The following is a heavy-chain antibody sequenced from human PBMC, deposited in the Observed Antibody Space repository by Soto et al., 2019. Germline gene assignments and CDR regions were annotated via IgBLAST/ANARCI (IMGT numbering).Heavy chain of an antibody. Sequence: ASVKVSCKASGYTFTGYYMHWVRQAPGQGLERMGWINPNSGGTNYAQKFQGWVTMTRDTSISTAYMELSRLRSDDTAVYYCARDRGYSGYDSGAYYYYGMDVWGQGTTVTVSS. V-gene: IGHV1-2*04. J-gene: IGHJ6*02. CDR3: ARDRGYSGYDSGAYYYYGMDV. D-gene: IGHD5-12*01. CDR2: INPNSGGT. CDR1: GYTFTGYY.